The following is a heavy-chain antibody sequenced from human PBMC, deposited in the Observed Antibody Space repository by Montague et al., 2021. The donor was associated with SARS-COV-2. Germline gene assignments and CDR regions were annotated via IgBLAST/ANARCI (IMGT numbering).Heavy chain of an antibody. J-gene: IGHJ5*02. CDR2: IYYSGST. Sequence: SETLSLTCTVSGGSISSYYWSWIRQPPGKGLEWIGYIYYSGSTNYNPSLKSRVTISVDTSKNQFSLKLSSVTAADTAVYYCARENNWNLNGWFDPWGQRTLVTVSS. V-gene: IGHV4-59*01. CDR3: ARENNWNLNGWFDP. D-gene: IGHD1-20*01. CDR1: GGSISSYY.